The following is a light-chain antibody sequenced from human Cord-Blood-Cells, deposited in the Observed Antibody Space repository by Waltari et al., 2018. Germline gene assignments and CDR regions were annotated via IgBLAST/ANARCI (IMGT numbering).Light chain of an antibody. CDR3: SSYTSSSTV. Sequence: QSALPQPASVAGSPGQSITIYCTGTSHAVGDYNHFSWYQQHPGKAPKLMIYDVSNRSSGVSNRFSGSKSGNTASLTSSGLQAEDEADYYCSSYTSSSTVFGGGTKLTVL. CDR1: SHAVGDYNH. CDR2: DVS. V-gene: IGLV2-14*01. J-gene: IGLJ2*01.